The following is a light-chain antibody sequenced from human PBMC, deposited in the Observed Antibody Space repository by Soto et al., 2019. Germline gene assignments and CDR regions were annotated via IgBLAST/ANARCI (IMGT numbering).Light chain of an antibody. CDR2: DVS. Sequence: QSALTQPASVSGSPGQSITISCTGTSSDVGAYNYVSWYQQHPGKAPKLMIYDVSNRPSGVSNRFSGSKSGNTASLTISGLAAEDDDDYYCTSFTSASTQVFGGGTKLTVL. CDR3: TSFTSASTQV. V-gene: IGLV2-14*01. J-gene: IGLJ2*01. CDR1: SSDVGAYNY.